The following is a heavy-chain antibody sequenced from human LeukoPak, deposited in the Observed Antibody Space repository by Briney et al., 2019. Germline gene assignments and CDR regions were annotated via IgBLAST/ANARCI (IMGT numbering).Heavy chain of an antibody. D-gene: IGHD1-26*01. CDR3: ARHHSGSYYSPFDY. V-gene: IGHV5-51*01. CDR2: IYPGDSDI. Sequence: GESLKISCKGSGYSFASYWIGWVRQMPGKGLEWMGIIYPGDSDIRYSPSLQGQVTISADKSITTAYLQWSSLKASDTAMYYCARHHSGSYYSPFDYWGQGTLVTVSS. J-gene: IGHJ4*02. CDR1: GYSFASYW.